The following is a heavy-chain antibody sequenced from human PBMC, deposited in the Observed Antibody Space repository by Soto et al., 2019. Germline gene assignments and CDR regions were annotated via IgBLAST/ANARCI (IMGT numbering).Heavy chain of an antibody. CDR3: ARDPDGITDFDY. D-gene: IGHD1-7*01. V-gene: IGHV4-59*12. CDR2: IYYSGST. CDR1: GGSISSYY. Sequence: PSETLSLTCTVSGGSISSYYWSWIRQPPGKGLEWIGYIYYSGSTNYNPSLKSRVTISVDTSKNSLYLQMNGLRNEDTAVYFCARDPDGITDFDYWGQGTQVTVSS. J-gene: IGHJ4*02.